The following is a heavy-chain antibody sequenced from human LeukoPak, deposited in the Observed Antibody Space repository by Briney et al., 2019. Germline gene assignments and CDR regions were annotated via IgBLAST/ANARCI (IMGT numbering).Heavy chain of an antibody. CDR3: ARRGYCSSTSCPPTRNWFDP. J-gene: IGHJ5*02. V-gene: IGHV1-18*01. CDR1: GYTFTSYG. D-gene: IGHD2-2*01. Sequence: GASVKVSCKASGYTFTSYGISWVRQAPGQGLEWMGWISAYNGNTNYAQKLQGRVTMTTDTSTSTAYMELSSLRSEDTAVYYCARRGYCSSTSCPPTRNWFDPWGQGTLVTVSS. CDR2: ISAYNGNT.